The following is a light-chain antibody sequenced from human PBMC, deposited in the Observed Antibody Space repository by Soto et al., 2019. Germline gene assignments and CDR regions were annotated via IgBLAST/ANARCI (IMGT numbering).Light chain of an antibody. Sequence: EIVLTQSPGTLSLSPGERATLSCRASQSVSSSFLAWYQHKPGQAPRLLIYAASSRATGIPDRFSGSGSGTDFTLTISRLEPEDFAVYYCQQYGSSPYTFGQGTKLEIQ. CDR1: QSVSSSF. J-gene: IGKJ2*01. CDR2: AAS. V-gene: IGKV3-20*01. CDR3: QQYGSSPYT.